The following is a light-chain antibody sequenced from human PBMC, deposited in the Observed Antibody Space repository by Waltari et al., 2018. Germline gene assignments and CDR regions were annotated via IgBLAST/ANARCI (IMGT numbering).Light chain of an antibody. CDR1: YGISSL. V-gene: IGKV1-12*01. Sequence: DIQMTQSPSSVSASVGDRVTITYRASYGISSLFAWYQQTSGKAPKLLIYAASSLQSGVPARFSGSGSGTDFTLTISSLQPEDFATYYCQQANSFPLTFGGGTKVEIK. J-gene: IGKJ4*02. CDR2: AAS. CDR3: QQANSFPLT.